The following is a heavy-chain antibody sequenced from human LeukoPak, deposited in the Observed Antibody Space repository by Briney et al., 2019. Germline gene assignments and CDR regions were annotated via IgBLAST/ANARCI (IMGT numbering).Heavy chain of an antibody. V-gene: IGHV3-49*04. CDR2: IRSKAYGGTT. J-gene: IGHJ4*02. D-gene: IGHD3-22*01. Sequence: GGSLRLSCTASEFTFGDYAMSWVRQAPGKGLEWVGFIRSKAYGGTTEYAASVKGRFTISRDDSKSIAYLQMNSLKTEDTAVYYCTSMPPRGYYDSSGLFDYWGQGTLVTVSS. CDR3: TSMPPRGYYDSSGLFDY. CDR1: EFTFGDYA.